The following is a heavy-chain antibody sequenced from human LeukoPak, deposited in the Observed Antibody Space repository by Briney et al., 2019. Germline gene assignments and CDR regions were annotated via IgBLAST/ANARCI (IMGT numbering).Heavy chain of an antibody. CDR2: ISSSSSYI. CDR1: GFTFSSYS. CDR3: ARARFGEGGYYFDY. V-gene: IGHV3-21*01. Sequence: EGSLRLSCAASGFTFSSYSMNWVRQAPGKGLEWVSSISSSSSYIYYADTVKGRFTISRDNAKNSLYLQMNSLRAEDTAVYYCARARFGEGGYYFDYWGQGTLVTVSS. D-gene: IGHD3-10*01. J-gene: IGHJ4*02.